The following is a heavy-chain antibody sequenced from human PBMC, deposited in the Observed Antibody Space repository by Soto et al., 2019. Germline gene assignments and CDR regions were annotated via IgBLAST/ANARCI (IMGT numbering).Heavy chain of an antibody. V-gene: IGHV3-23*01. CDR3: AKFMTYDFWSGYYLTPKFVK. CDR2: ISGSGGST. CDR1: GFTFSSYA. Sequence: AGGSLILSCAASGFTFSSYAMSWVRQAPGKGLEWVSAISGSGGSTYYADSVKGRFTISRDNSKNTLYLQMNSLRAEDTAVYYCAKFMTYDFWSGYYLTPKFVKWGQETLVTVS. D-gene: IGHD3-3*01. J-gene: IGHJ4*02.